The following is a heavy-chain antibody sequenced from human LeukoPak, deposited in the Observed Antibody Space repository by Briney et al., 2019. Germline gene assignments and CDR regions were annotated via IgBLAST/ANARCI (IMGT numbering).Heavy chain of an antibody. V-gene: IGHV3-66*01. Sequence: GGSLRLSCVVSGFTVSNNFMTWVRQAPGKGLEWVSLIYSGGNIYYADSVKGRFTISRDGSKNTLYLQMNSLRAEDTAVYYCARDTGAAAGILWSWGQGTLVTVSS. CDR3: ARDTGAAAGILWS. J-gene: IGHJ5*02. CDR1: GFTVSNNF. D-gene: IGHD6-13*01. CDR2: IYSGGNI.